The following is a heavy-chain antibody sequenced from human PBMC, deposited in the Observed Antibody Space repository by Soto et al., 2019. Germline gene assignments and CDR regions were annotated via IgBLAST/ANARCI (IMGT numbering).Heavy chain of an antibody. D-gene: IGHD3-16*01. Sequence: QLQLQESGSGLVKPSQTLSLTCAVSGGSIRSGGYSWSWIRQPPGKGLEWIGYIYHSGSTYYNPSLKSRVTISVDRSKNQFSLKLSSVTAADTAVYYCARMGGLEVDYWGQGTLVTVSS. CDR1: GGSIRSGGYS. V-gene: IGHV4-30-2*01. CDR2: IYHSGST. CDR3: ARMGGLEVDY. J-gene: IGHJ4*02.